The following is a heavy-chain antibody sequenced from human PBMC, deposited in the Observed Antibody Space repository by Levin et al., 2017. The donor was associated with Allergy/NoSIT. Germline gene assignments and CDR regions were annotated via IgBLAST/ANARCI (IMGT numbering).Heavy chain of an antibody. CDR3: ARSFPFNYAENSAWSYYFDY. CDR1: GFSLSTYQMR. CDR2: IDWDDDK. Sequence: SGPTLVKPTQTLTLTCTFSGFSLSTYQMRMSWIRQPPGKALEWLARIDWDDDKFYITSLKTRLTISKDTSKNQVVLTMTNMDPVDTATYYCARSFPFNYAENSAWSYYFDYWGQGTLVTVSS. J-gene: IGHJ4*02. D-gene: IGHD4-23*01. V-gene: IGHV2-70*04.